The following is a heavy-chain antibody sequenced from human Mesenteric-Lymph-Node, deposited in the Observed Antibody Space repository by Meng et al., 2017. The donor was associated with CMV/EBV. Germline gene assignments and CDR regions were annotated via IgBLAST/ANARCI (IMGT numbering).Heavy chain of an antibody. CDR1: GYNFTGHY. CDR3: ARSCSSTICRAPSSEY. V-gene: IGHV1-2*02. D-gene: IGHD2-2*01. Sequence: ASVKVSCKASGYNFTGHYIHWVRQAPGQGLEWMGWINPHSGGTKYAQKFQGRVTVTRDTSITTAYMELSSLRSDDTAVYYCARSCSSTICRAPSSEYWGQGALVTVSS. CDR2: INPHSGGT. J-gene: IGHJ4*02.